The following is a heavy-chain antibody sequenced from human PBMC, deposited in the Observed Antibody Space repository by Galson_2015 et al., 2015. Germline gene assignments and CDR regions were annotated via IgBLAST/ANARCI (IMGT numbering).Heavy chain of an antibody. CDR3: AIGMAVAGTRAFDY. D-gene: IGHD6-19*01. V-gene: IGHV1-2*04. CDR1: GGTFSSYA. J-gene: IGHJ4*02. Sequence: SCKASGGTFSSYAICWVRQAPGQGLEWMGWINPNSGGTNYAQKFQGWVTMTRDTSISTAYMELSRLRSDDTAVYYCAIGMAVAGTRAFDYWGQGTLVTVSS. CDR2: INPNSGGT.